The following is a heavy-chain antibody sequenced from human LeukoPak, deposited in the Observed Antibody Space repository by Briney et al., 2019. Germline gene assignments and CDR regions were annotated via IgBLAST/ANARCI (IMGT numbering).Heavy chain of an antibody. Sequence: GASVKVSCKASGGTFSSYAISWVRQAPGQGFEWMGRIIPILGIANYAQKFQGRVTITADKSTSTAYMELSSLRSEDTAVYYCARGPYYYDSSGYYPIDYWGQGTLVTVSS. CDR1: GGTFSSYA. V-gene: IGHV1-69*04. J-gene: IGHJ4*02. D-gene: IGHD3-22*01. CDR2: IIPILGIA. CDR3: ARGPYYYDSSGYYPIDY.